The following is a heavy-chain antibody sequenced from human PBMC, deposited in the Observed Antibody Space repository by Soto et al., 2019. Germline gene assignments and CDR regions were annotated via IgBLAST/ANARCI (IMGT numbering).Heavy chain of an antibody. Sequence: SETLSLTCTVSGGSISSGDYYWSWIRQPPGKGLEWIGYIYYSGSTYYNPSLKSRVTISVDTSKNQFSLKLSSVTAADTAVYYCARNRDSSGYYSDYWGQGTLVTVSS. CDR1: GGSISSGDYY. CDR3: ARNRDSSGYYSDY. V-gene: IGHV4-30-4*01. CDR2: IYYSGST. J-gene: IGHJ4*02. D-gene: IGHD3-22*01.